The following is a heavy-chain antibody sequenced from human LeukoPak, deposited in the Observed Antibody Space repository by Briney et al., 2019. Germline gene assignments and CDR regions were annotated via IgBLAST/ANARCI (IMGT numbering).Heavy chain of an antibody. J-gene: IGHJ5*02. Sequence: SETLSLTCTVSGGSISRFYWSWIWQPPGKGLEWIGYFSYSGSTNYNPSLKSRVTISVDTSNNQFSLKLSSVTAADTAVYYCARTRYGGVTASTAWGQGTLVTVSS. CDR2: FSYSGST. D-gene: IGHD2-8*02. V-gene: IGHV4-59*12. CDR1: GGSISRFY. CDR3: ARTRYGGVTASTA.